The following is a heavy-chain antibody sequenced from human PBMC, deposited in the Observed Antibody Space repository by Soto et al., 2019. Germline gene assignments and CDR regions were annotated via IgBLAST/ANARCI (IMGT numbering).Heavy chain of an antibody. CDR3: AKGDDSSGYYILYLGY. CDR1: GFTFIRYA. CDR2: ISASGVST. J-gene: IGHJ4*01. D-gene: IGHD3-22*01. V-gene: IGHV3-23*01. Sequence: GGSLRLSCAASGFTFIRYAMTYVRQAPWKGLEWVSAISASGVSTYYADSVKGRFTISRDNSRNTLYLRMNSLRAEDTAVYHCAKGDDSSGYYILYLGYLGQGTLVTVSS.